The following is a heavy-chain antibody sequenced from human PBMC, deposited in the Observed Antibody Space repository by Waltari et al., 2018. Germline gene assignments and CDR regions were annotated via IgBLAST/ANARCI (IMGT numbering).Heavy chain of an antibody. V-gene: IGHV1-69*09. D-gene: IGHD3-16*01. Sequence: QVQLVQSGAEVKKPGSSVKVSCKASGGTFSSYAISWVRQAPGQGLEWMGRIIPILGIANYAQKFQGRVTITADKSTSTAYMELSSLRSEDTAVYYCARYNTGGFGPDYGMDVWGQGTTVTVSS. CDR2: IIPILGIA. CDR3: ARYNTGGFGPDYGMDV. CDR1: GGTFSSYA. J-gene: IGHJ6*02.